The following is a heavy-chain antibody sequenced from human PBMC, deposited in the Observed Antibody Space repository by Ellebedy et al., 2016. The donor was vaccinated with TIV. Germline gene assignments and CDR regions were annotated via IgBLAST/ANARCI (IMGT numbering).Heavy chain of an antibody. V-gene: IGHV4-59*01. CDR2: IFYSGST. J-gene: IGHJ3*02. Sequence: SETLSLXXTVSGGSISSYYWSWIRQPPGKGLEWIGYIFYSGSTNYNPSLKSRVTISVDTSKNQFSLKLSSVIAADTAVYYCARGPRAFDIWGQGTMVPVSS. CDR3: ARGPRAFDI. CDR1: GGSISSYY.